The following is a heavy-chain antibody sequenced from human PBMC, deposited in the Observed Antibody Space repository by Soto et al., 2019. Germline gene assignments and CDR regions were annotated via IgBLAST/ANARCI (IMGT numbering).Heavy chain of an antibody. CDR1: GYTFTSYG. CDR2: LSAYNGNT. Sequence: QVQLVQSGAEVKKPGDSVKVSCKASGYTFTSYGISWVRQAPGLVLELMGWLSAYNGNTNYARKLQGRITLTTGTSTSTAYMVLRSLRSDDTAVYYCARGTTVVDYWGQGALVTVSS. CDR3: ARGTTVVDY. D-gene: IGHD4-17*01. J-gene: IGHJ4*02. V-gene: IGHV1-18*01.